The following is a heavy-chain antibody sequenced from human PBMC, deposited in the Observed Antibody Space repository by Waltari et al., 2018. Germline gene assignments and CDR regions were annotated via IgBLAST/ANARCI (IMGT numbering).Heavy chain of an antibody. CDR2: IIPILGIA. CDR1: GGTSSSYT. J-gene: IGHJ4*02. D-gene: IGHD1-26*01. CDR3: ARSGGELPPY. Sequence: QVQLVQSGAEVKKPGSSVKVSCKASGGTSSSYTISWVRQTPGQGLEWMGRIIPILGIANYAQKFQGRVTITADKSTSTAYVELSSRRSEDTAVYYCARSGGELPPYWGQGTLVTVSS. V-gene: IGHV1-69*02.